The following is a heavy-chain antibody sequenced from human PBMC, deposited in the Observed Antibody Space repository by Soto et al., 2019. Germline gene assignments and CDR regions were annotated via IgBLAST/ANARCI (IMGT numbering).Heavy chain of an antibody. V-gene: IGHV4-39*01. Sequence: LQLQESGPGLVKPSETLSLTCTVSGGSISSSSYYWGWIRQPPGKGLEWIGSIYYSGSTYYNPYRKSRVTISVDTSKNQFSLKLRSVTAADTAVYYCARHTPAISISDHWGQGTLVTVSS. CDR1: GGSISSSSYY. J-gene: IGHJ4*02. CDR2: IYYSGST. D-gene: IGHD2-15*01. CDR3: ARHTPAISISDH.